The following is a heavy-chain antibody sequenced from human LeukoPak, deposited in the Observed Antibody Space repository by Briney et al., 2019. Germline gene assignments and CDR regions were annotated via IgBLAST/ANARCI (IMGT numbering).Heavy chain of an antibody. J-gene: IGHJ5*02. CDR2: IIPIFGTA. D-gene: IGHD1-1*01. CDR3: ARGTGTGLDP. Sequence: SVKVSCKASGGTFSSYAISWMRQAPGQGLEWMGGIIPIFGTANYAQKLQGRVTVTTDTSTSTAYMELRSLRSDDTAVYYCARGTGTGLDPWGQGTLVTVSS. V-gene: IGHV1-69*05. CDR1: GGTFSSYA.